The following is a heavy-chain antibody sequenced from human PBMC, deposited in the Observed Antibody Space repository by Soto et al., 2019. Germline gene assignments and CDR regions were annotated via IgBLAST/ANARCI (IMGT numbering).Heavy chain of an antibody. CDR1: GFTFSSYA. D-gene: IGHD6-19*01. CDR3: AKFQTAYSSGWYTY. CDR2: ISGSGGST. V-gene: IGHV3-23*01. J-gene: IGHJ4*02. Sequence: GVSLRLSCAASGFTFSSYAMSWVRQAPGKGLEWVSAISGSGGSTYYADSVKGRFTISRDNSKNTLYLQMNSLRAEDTAVYYCAKFQTAYSSGWYTYWGQGTLVTVSS.